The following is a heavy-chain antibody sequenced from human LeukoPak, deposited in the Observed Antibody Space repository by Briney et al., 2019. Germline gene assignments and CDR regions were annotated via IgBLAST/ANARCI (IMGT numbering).Heavy chain of an antibody. D-gene: IGHD3-10*01. CDR1: GGSISSRSYY. Sequence: ESSETLSLTCTVSGGSISSRSYYWGWIRQPPGKGLEWIGSIHHSGSTYYNPTLKSRVTISLDTSKTQISLTLTSVTAAETAVYFCARDRFGMSATGSDFDYWGQGILVTVSS. V-gene: IGHV4-39*07. J-gene: IGHJ4*02. CDR2: IHHSGST. CDR3: ARDRFGMSATGSDFDY.